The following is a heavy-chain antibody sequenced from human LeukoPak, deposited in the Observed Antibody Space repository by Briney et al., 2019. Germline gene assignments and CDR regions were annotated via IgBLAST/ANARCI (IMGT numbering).Heavy chain of an antibody. CDR2: ISSSGSTI. D-gene: IGHD5-12*01. Sequence: QTGGSLRLSCAASGFTFSSYEMNWVCQAPGKGLEWVSYISSSGSTIYYADSVKGRFTISRDNAKNSLYLQMNSLRAEDTAVYYCAREAGYSGYDLNFDYWGQGTLVTVSS. V-gene: IGHV3-48*03. CDR1: GFTFSSYE. CDR3: AREAGYSGYDLNFDY. J-gene: IGHJ4*02.